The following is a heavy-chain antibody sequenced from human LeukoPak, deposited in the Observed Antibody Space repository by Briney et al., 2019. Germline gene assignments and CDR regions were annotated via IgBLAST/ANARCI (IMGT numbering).Heavy chain of an antibody. CDR3: ARSTTYYYASSGSGWFDP. CDR2: IYYSGST. CDR1: GGSISSYY. V-gene: IGHV4-59*01. Sequence: SETLSLTCTVSGGSISSYYWSWIRQPPGKGLEWSGYIYYSGSTNYNPSLKSRGTISVDTSKNQFSLKLSSVTAADTAVYYCARSTTYYYASSGSGWFDPWGQGTLVTVSS. D-gene: IGHD3-22*01. J-gene: IGHJ5*02.